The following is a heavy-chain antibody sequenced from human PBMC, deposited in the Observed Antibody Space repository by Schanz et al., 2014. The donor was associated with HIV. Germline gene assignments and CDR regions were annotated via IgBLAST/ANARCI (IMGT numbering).Heavy chain of an antibody. J-gene: IGHJ6*02. D-gene: IGHD3-9*01. Sequence: QVWLVQSGAEVKKPGASVRVSCKASGYNFGNLDINWVRQATGQGLEWLGWMNPGSGNTGYAWKFQGRVTLTRDTSIRTAYMELSSLRSDDTAMYYCAREKVGILADYTPNGMDVWGQGTTVTVSS. V-gene: IGHV1-8*02. CDR1: GYNFGNLD. CDR2: MNPGSGNT. CDR3: AREKVGILADYTPNGMDV.